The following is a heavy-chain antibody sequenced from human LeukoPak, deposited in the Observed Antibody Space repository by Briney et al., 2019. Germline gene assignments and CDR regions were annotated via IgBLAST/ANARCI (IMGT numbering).Heavy chain of an antibody. CDR1: GYTFTSYD. Sequence: ASVKVSCKASGYTFTSYDINWVRQATGQGLEWMGWMYPNSGNTGYAQKFQGRVTITRNTSISTADMELSSLRSEDTAVYYCARGLNYYDSSGYYESPYAFDIWGQGTMVTVSS. CDR2: MYPNSGNT. CDR3: ARGLNYYDSSGYYESPYAFDI. J-gene: IGHJ3*02. D-gene: IGHD3-22*01. V-gene: IGHV1-8*03.